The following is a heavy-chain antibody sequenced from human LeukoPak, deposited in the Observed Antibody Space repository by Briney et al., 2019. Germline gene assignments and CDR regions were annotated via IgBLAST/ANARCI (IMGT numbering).Heavy chain of an antibody. CDR1: GGSISSSNW. V-gene: IGHV4-4*02. CDR3: ASPGPYYSETSGYLVF. CDR2: IYLSGST. D-gene: IGHD3-22*01. Sequence: SETLSLTCAVSGGSISSSNWWSWVRQPPGKGLEWIGEIYLSGSTNYNLSLKSRVTISVDKSKNQFSLKLSSVTAADTAVYYCASPGPYYSETSGYLVFWGQGTLVTVSS. J-gene: IGHJ4*02.